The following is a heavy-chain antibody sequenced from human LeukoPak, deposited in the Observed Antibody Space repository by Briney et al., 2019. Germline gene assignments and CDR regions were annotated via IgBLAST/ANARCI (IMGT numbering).Heavy chain of an antibody. J-gene: IGHJ6*03. V-gene: IGHV3-48*01. CDR2: IGSDSGTV. CDR1: GFSFSTYS. D-gene: IGHD2-2*01. Sequence: GGSLRLSCAASGFSFSTYSVNWVRQAPGKGLEWISYIGSDSGTVYYADAVKGRFTISRDNAENSLYLQMNSLRAEDTAVYYCARLEKTLAAVPAPMGKKAIKYYYYMDVWGKGTTVTASS. CDR3: ARLEKTLAAVPAPMGKKAIKYYYYMDV.